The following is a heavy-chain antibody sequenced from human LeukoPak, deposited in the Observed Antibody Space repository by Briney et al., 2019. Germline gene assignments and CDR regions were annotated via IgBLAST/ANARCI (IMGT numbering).Heavy chain of an antibody. CDR3: AKYTGTYFDY. V-gene: IGHV4-59*08. Sequence: PSETLSLTCTVSGGSISRYYWSWIRQPPGKGLEWIGYVYYSASTNYNPSLKSRVTISVDTSKNQFSLKLSSVTAADTAVYYCAKYTGTYFDYWGQGTLVTASS. CDR1: GGSISRYY. J-gene: IGHJ4*02. D-gene: IGHD7-27*01. CDR2: VYYSAST.